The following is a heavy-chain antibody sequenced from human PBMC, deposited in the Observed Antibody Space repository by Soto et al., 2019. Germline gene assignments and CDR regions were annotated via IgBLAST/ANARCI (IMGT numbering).Heavy chain of an antibody. D-gene: IGHD5-18*01. Sequence: GGSLRLSCAASGYSFSNYSMNWVRQAPGKGLEWVSYISSSGGIIYYADSVKGRFTISRDNAKNSLHLQMNSLRVEDTAMYYCARDVTQNNWFDPWGQGTLGTVSS. V-gene: IGHV3-48*01. CDR3: ARDVTQNNWFDP. CDR1: GYSFSNYS. CDR2: ISSSGGII. J-gene: IGHJ5*02.